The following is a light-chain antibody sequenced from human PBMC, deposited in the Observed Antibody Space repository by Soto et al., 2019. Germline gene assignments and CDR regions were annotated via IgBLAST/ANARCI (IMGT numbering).Light chain of an antibody. CDR3: QRANSFPFT. V-gene: IGKV1-12*01. CDR2: AAS. Sequence: DIQMTQSPSSVSASVGDRVTITCRTSQGINSWLAWYQQKPGKAPKLRTSAASSWQSGVPSRFSGSGSGTDFTLTISSLQAEDFATYYCQRANSFPFTFGPGTTVDIK. J-gene: IGKJ3*01. CDR1: QGINSW.